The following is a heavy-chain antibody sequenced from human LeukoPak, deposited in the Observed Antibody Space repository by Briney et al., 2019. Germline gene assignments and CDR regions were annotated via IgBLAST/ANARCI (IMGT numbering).Heavy chain of an antibody. D-gene: IGHD3-3*01. CDR1: GGSFSGYY. CDR3: ARPHYDLWSGYPTYYFDY. CDR2: INHSGST. Sequence: PSETLSLTCAVYGGSFSGYYWSWIRQPPGKGLEWIGEINHSGSTNYNPSLKSRVTISVDTSKNQFSLKLSSVTAADTAVYYCARPHYDLWSGYPTYYFDYWGQGTLVTVSS. V-gene: IGHV4-34*01. J-gene: IGHJ4*02.